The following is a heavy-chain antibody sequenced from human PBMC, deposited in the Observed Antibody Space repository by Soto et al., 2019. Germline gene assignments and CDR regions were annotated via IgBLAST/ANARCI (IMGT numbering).Heavy chain of an antibody. CDR3: ARSAVAITSVGYFDY. CDR2: IYYSGST. CDR1: GYSISSSNW. Sequence: QVQLQESGPGLVKPSDTLSLTCAVSGYSISSSNWWGWIRQPPGKGLEWFGYIYYSGSTYYNPSLKSRVTMSVDTSKNQFSLKLSSVTAVDTAVYYCARSAVAITSVGYFDYWGQGTLVTVSS. J-gene: IGHJ4*02. D-gene: IGHD3-22*01. V-gene: IGHV4-28*01.